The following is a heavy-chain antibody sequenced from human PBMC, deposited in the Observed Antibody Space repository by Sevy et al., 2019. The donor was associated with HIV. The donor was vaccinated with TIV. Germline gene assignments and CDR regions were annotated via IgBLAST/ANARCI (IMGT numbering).Heavy chain of an antibody. CDR1: GASMRSSHY. J-gene: IGHJ4*02. CDR3: ARLPQWLGPGFDS. V-gene: IGHV4-39*02. D-gene: IGHD6-19*01. CDR2: IYNGGET. Sequence: SETLSLTCTVSGASMRSSHYWGWIRQPPGKGLEWIGSIYNGGETFYTPSLRTRVTISIDTSKSHFSLKLTSVTATDTAVYYCARLPQWLGPGFDSWGQGFLVTVSS.